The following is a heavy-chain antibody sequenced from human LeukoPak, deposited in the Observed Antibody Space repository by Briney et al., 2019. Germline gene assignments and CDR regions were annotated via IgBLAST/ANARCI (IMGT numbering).Heavy chain of an antibody. D-gene: IGHD2/OR15-2a*01. CDR1: VFSFSNYD. Sequence: SGGSLRLSCAASVFSFSNYDMHWVRQAPGKGLEWVALILTDGSNEHYADSVKGRFTISRDNSKNTMYLQMNSLRAEDTAMYYCARVVSGIDYWGQGALVTVSS. CDR2: ILTDGSNE. J-gene: IGHJ4*02. V-gene: IGHV3-33*01. CDR3: ARVVSGIDY.